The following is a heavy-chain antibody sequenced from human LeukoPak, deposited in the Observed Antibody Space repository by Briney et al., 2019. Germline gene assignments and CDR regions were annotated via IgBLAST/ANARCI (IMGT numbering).Heavy chain of an antibody. Sequence: GESLKISCKGSGSSFTSYWIGWVRQMPGKGLEWMGIIYPGDSDTRYSPSFQGQVTISADKSISTAYLQWSSLKASDTAMYYCARRYDSSGYCLGYWGQGTLVTVSS. CDR1: GSSFTSYW. CDR3: ARRYDSSGYCLGY. CDR2: IYPGDSDT. V-gene: IGHV5-51*01. J-gene: IGHJ4*02. D-gene: IGHD3-22*01.